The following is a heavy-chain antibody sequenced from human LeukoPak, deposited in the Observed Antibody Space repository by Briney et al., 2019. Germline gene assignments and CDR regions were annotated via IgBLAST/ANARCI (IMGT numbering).Heavy chain of an antibody. CDR2: ISSDASIT. CDR1: GFTFSTYW. D-gene: IGHD6-6*01. Sequence: HPGGSLRLSCAASGFTFSTYWMHWVRQDPGKGLVWVSRISSDASITSYADPVKGRFTISRDNAKNTLYLQMNSLRAEDTAVFYCAKDLDIAARGFNYFDYWGQGTLVTVSS. V-gene: IGHV3-74*01. CDR3: AKDLDIAARGFNYFDY. J-gene: IGHJ4*02.